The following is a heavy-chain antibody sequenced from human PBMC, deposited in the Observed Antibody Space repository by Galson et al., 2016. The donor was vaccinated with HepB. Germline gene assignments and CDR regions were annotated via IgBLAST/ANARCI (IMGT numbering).Heavy chain of an antibody. V-gene: IGHV1-24*01. Sequence: QSGAEVKKPGESLKISCKVSGHSLAKLSVHWVRQAPGKGLEWMGGLDGEEGERIYARQFQGRITTTEDTSTDTAYMELRSLRSEDTAVYYCAIDEVSFTGYDGVWHIDLWGRGTLLTVSS. CDR2: LDGEEGER. CDR3: AIDEVSFTGYDGVWHIDL. CDR1: GHSLAKLS. D-gene: IGHD3-9*01. J-gene: IGHJ2*01.